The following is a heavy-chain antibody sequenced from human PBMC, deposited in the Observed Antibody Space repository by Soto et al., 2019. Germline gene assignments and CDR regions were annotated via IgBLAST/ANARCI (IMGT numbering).Heavy chain of an antibody. J-gene: IGHJ4*02. CDR3: AREGNCGRHCYDDY. CDR1: GGSISSGDYY. V-gene: IGHV4-30-4*01. D-gene: IGHD2-21*02. CDR2: IYYRGST. Sequence: QVQLQESGPGLVKPSQTLSLTCTVSGGSISSGDYYWSWIRQPPGKGLEWIGYIYYRGSTYYNPSPKNRVTCSVDAPDNQFSLKLSSVTAADTAVYYWAREGNCGRHCYDDYWGQGTLVTVSS.